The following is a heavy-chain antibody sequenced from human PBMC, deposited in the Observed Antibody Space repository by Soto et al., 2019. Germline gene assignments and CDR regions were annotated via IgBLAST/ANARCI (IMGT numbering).Heavy chain of an antibody. CDR1: GYTFRAYP. Sequence: QVQLVQSGAEVKKPGASVKVSCKASGYTFRAYPISWVRQAPGQRLECMGWINASNGNTRYSEQFEGRVTFTSDTSATTAYMEFSSLRSEDTAVYFCARDTDLTLVTTLDYWGQGTPVTVSS. CDR2: INASNGNT. V-gene: IGHV1-3*01. J-gene: IGHJ4*02. D-gene: IGHD4-17*01. CDR3: ARDTDLTLVTTLDY.